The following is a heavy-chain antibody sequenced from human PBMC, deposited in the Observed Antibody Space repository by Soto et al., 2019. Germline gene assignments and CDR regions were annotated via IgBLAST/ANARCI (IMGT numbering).Heavy chain of an antibody. CDR3: ARDKDRQQLGGNYYYILDV. Sequence: QVQLMQSGAEVKKPGSSVKVSCKASGGTFSTSAISWVRQAPGEGLEWVGGIMPIFATPDYAQKFQGRVTISADEXTATAHLELTSLTTDDPAVYYCARDKDRQQLGGNYYYILDVWGQGTAITVSS. J-gene: IGHJ6*02. D-gene: IGHD3-3*02. CDR2: IMPIFATP. V-gene: IGHV1-69*12. CDR1: GGTFSTSA.